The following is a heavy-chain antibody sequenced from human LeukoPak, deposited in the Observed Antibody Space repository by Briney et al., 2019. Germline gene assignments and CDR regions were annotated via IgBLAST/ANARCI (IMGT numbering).Heavy chain of an antibody. CDR2: IYYSGST. V-gene: IGHV4-59*01. CDR3: ARDRYSYGRTGFDY. Sequence: SETLSLTCTVSGGSISSYYWSWIRQPPGKGLEWIGYIYYSGSTNYNPSLKSRVTISVDTSKNQFSLKLSSVTAADTAVYYCARDRYSYGRTGFDYWGQGTLVTVSS. J-gene: IGHJ4*02. CDR1: GGSISSYY. D-gene: IGHD5-18*01.